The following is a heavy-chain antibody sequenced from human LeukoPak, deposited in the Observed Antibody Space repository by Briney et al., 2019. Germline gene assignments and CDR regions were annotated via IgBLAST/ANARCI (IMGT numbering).Heavy chain of an antibody. CDR1: GFTFSSYW. J-gene: IGHJ4*02. CDR2: ISYDGSNK. Sequence: PGGSLRLSCAASGFTFSSYWMSWVRQAPGKGLEWVAVISYDGSNKYYADSVKGRFTISRDNSKNTLYLQMNSLRAEDTAVYYCARDGGGSYYVLPDDYWGQGTLVTVSS. D-gene: IGHD1-26*01. CDR3: ARDGGGSYYVLPDDY. V-gene: IGHV3-30-3*01.